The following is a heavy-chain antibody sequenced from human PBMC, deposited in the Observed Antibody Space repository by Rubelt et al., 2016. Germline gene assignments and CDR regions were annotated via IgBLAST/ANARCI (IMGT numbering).Heavy chain of an antibody. CDR3: ARGNTALVTLNY. Sequence: QVQLQQWGAGLLKPSETLSLTCAVYGGSLSRYSWTWIRQPPGKGLEWIGEINYYGTTNYNPSLKSRLTISIDTSKSQFYLKLNSVTAADTAVYYCARGNTALVTLNYWGQGTLVTVSS. V-gene: IGHV4-34*01. J-gene: IGHJ4*02. CDR2: INYYGTT. D-gene: IGHD5-18*01. CDR1: GGSLSRYS.